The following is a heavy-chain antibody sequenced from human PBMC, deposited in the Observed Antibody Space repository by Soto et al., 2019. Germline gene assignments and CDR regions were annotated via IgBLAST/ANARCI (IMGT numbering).Heavy chain of an antibody. CDR2: IKSKTDGGTT. J-gene: IGHJ3*02. CDR3: TTPTVTTSDAFDI. V-gene: IGHV3-15*01. CDR1: GFTFSNAW. Sequence: GGSLRLSCAASGFTFSNAWMSWVRQAPGKGLEWVGRIKSKTDGGTTDYAAPVKGRFTISRDDSKNTLYLQMNSLKTEDTAVYYCTTPTVTTSDAFDIWGQGTMVTVSS. D-gene: IGHD4-17*01.